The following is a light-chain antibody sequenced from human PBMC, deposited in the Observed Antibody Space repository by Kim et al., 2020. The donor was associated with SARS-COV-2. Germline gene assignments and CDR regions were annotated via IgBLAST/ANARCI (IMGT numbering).Light chain of an antibody. Sequence: SVALGQAARITCGADNSENKNVFWYQQKPGQAPVLVMYRDNKRPAGIPDRFSGSNSGNTATLTISRVQAGDAADYYCQVWDRTTAVFGGGTNLTVL. CDR1: NSENKN. CDR3: QVWDRTTAV. CDR2: RDN. J-gene: IGLJ3*02. V-gene: IGLV3-9*01.